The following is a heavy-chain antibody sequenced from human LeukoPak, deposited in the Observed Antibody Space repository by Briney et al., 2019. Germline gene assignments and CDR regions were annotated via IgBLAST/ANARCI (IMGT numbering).Heavy chain of an antibody. CDR3: ATGYYSSSAVAANFDY. V-gene: IGHV4-39*01. D-gene: IGHD6-6*01. CDR2: IYYSGST. CDR1: GGSISSSRYY. J-gene: IGHJ4*02. Sequence: PSETLSLTCTVSGGSISSSRYYWGWIRQPPGKGLEWIGSIYYSGSTYYNPSLKSRVTISVDTSKNQFSLKLNSVTATDTAVYYCATGYYSSSAVAANFDYWGQGILVTVSS.